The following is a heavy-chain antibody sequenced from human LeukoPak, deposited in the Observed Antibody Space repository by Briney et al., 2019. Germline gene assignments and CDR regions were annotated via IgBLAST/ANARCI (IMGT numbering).Heavy chain of an antibody. CDR1: GYTFTSYY. V-gene: IGHV1-46*01. CDR2: INPSGGST. CDR3: ARSDAARDPFDY. J-gene: IGHJ4*02. D-gene: IGHD6-6*01. Sequence: GASVKVSCKASGYTFTSYYMHWVRQAPGQGLKWMGIINPSGGSTSYAQKFQGRVTMTRDTSTSTVYMELSSLRSEDTAVYYCARSDAARDPFDYWGQGTLVTVSS.